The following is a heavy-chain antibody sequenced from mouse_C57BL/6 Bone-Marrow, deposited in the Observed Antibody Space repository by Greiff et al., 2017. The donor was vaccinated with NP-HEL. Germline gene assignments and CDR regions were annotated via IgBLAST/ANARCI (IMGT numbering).Heavy chain of an antibody. CDR2: IYPRSGNT. Sequence: QVQLQQSGAELARPGASVKLSCKASGYTFTSYGISWVKQRTGQGLEWIGEIYPRSGNTYYNEKFKGKATLTADKSSSTAYMALRSLTSEDSAVYFCARYDYDAWFAYWGQGTLVTVSA. CDR1: GYTFTSYG. J-gene: IGHJ3*01. V-gene: IGHV1-81*01. D-gene: IGHD2-4*01. CDR3: ARYDYDAWFAY.